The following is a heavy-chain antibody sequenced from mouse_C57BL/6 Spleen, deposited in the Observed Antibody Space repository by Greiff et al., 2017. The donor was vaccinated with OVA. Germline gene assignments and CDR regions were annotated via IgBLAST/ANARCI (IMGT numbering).Heavy chain of an antibody. CDR1: GFTFSSYA. Sequence: VQLVESGGGLVKPGGSLKLSCAASGFTFSSYAMSWVRQTPEKRLEWVATISDGGSYTYYPDNVKGRFTISRDNAKNNRYLQMSHLKSEDTAMYYCAREWDYWGQGTSVTVSS. CDR2: ISDGGSYT. J-gene: IGHJ4*01. CDR3: AREWDY. V-gene: IGHV5-4*01.